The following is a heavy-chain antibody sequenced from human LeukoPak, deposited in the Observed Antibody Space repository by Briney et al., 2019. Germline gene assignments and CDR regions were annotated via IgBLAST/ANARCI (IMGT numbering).Heavy chain of an antibody. CDR1: GFTFSSYG. J-gene: IGHJ4*02. CDR3: AKGAYSGSSDFDY. Sequence: GGSLRLSCAASGFTFSSYGMHWVRQAPGKGLEWVAVISYDGSNKYYADSVKGRFTISRDNSKNTLYLQMNSLRAEDTAVYYCAKGAYSGSSDFDYWGQGTLVTVSS. D-gene: IGHD1-26*01. V-gene: IGHV3-30*18. CDR2: ISYDGSNK.